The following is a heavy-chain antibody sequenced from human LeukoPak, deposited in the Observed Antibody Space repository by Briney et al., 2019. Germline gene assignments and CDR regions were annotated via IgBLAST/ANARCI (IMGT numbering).Heavy chain of an antibody. Sequence: SSETLSLTCAVYGGSFSGYYWSWIRQPPGKGLEWIGEINHSGSTNYNPSLKSRVTISVDTSKNQFSLKLTSVTAADTAVYYCARSQFYGSGSYQGRWFDPWGQGTLVTVSS. V-gene: IGHV4-34*01. CDR3: ARSQFYGSGSYQGRWFDP. J-gene: IGHJ5*02. D-gene: IGHD3-10*01. CDR1: GGSFSGYY. CDR2: INHSGST.